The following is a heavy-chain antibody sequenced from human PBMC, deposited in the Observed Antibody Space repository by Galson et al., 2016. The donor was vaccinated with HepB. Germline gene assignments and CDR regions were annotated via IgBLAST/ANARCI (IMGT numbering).Heavy chain of an antibody. CDR2: ISGGRAGT. D-gene: IGHD3-16*01. V-gene: IGHV3-23*01. CDR3: VREGGSRGFFKSYGMDV. CDR1: GFTFRDFY. Sequence: SLRLSCAASGFTFRDFYMSWVRQAPGKGLEWVSTISGGRAGTYYADSVKGRFTISRDNSKNTLYLQMNSLRAEDTALYYCVREGGSRGFFKSYGMDVWGQGTAVTVSS. J-gene: IGHJ6*02.